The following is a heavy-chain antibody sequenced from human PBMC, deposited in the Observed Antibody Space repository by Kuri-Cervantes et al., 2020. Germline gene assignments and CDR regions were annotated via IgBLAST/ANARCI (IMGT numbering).Heavy chain of an antibody. V-gene: IGHV4-59*01. Sequence: SETLSLTCTVSGGSISSYYWSWIRQPPGKGLEWIGYIYYSGSTNYNPSLKSRVTISVDTSKNQFSLKLSSVTAADTAVYYCARGAPQYCSGGSCFYYYYYGMDVWGQGTTVTVSS. CDR3: ARGAPQYCSGGSCFYYYYYGMDV. J-gene: IGHJ6*02. D-gene: IGHD2-15*01. CDR2: IYYSGST. CDR1: GGSISSYY.